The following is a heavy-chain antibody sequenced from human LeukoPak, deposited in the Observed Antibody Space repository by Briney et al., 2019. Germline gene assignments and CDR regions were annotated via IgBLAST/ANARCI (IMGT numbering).Heavy chain of an antibody. Sequence: GGSLRLSYAASGFTFSSYSMNWVRQAPGKGLEWVSYISSSSSIIYYADSVKGRFTISRDNAKNSLYLQMNSLRVEDTAVYYCATDHCSGGSCYPNWGQGTLVTVSS. CDR3: ATDHCSGGSCYPN. J-gene: IGHJ4*02. CDR2: ISSSSSII. D-gene: IGHD2-15*01. CDR1: GFTFSSYS. V-gene: IGHV3-48*04.